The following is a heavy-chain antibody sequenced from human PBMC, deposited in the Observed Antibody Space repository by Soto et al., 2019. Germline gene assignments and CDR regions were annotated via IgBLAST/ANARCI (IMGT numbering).Heavy chain of an antibody. V-gene: IGHV4-4*07. CDR3: AREGDDRHFFFDS. CDR1: GRSMISYY. CDR2: IYTGGNT. Sequence: SETLSLTCNVSGRSMISYYWSWIRQPAGKGLEWIGRIYTGGNTNYNPSLKSRVTMSVDTSKSQFSLSLTSVTAADTAVYYCAREGDDRHFFFDSWGQGTLVTVSS. J-gene: IGHJ4*02. D-gene: IGHD3-3*02.